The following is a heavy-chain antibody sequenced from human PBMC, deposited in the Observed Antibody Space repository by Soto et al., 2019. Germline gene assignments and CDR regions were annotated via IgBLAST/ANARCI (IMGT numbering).Heavy chain of an antibody. CDR2: IIPIFGTA. D-gene: IGHD3-22*01. V-gene: IGHV1-69*06. J-gene: IGHJ6*02. Sequence: GXLVKVSCKASVGTFSSYAISWVRQAPGQGLEWMGGIIPIFGTANYAQKFQGRVTITADKSTSTAYMELSSLRSEDTAVYYCARDYDSSGYYKNYYYYGMDVWGQGTTVTVSS. CDR3: ARDYDSSGYYKNYYYYGMDV. CDR1: VGTFSSYA.